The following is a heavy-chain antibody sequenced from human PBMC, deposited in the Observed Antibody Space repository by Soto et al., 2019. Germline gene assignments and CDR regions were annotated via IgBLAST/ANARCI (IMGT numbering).Heavy chain of an antibody. D-gene: IGHD5-18*01. CDR1: GGTFSRSG. CDR3: ARCPQPPDTADPYAVDV. V-gene: IGHV1-69*18. CDR2: IVPSVDTT. J-gene: IGHJ6*02. Sequence: QVQLVQSGTEVKKPGASVKVSCKASGGTFSRSGFHWVRQAPGQGLEWMGMIVPSVDTTNYAQKFHARVTISADQFTSTVYMESRSLRSEDTAVYYCARCPQPPDTADPYAVDVWGQGTRVIVSS.